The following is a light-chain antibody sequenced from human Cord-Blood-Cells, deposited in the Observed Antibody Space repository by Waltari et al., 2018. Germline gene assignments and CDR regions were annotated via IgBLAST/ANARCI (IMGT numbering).Light chain of an antibody. CDR2: DAS. J-gene: IGKJ4*01. V-gene: IGKV1-33*01. CDR1: QDISNY. CDR3: QHYDNLPLT. Sequence: DIQMTQSPSSLSASVGDRVTITCQASQDISNYLNWYQQKPGKAPKLLIYDASNLETGVPSMFSGSRSGKEFTFTISSLPPDDIATYYCQHYDNLPLTFGGGTKVEIK.